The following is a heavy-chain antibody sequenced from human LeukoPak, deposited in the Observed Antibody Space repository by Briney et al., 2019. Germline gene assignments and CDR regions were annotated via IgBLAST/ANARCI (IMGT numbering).Heavy chain of an antibody. J-gene: IGHJ3*02. CDR1: GFTFTSSA. CDR2: IAVGSGNT. V-gene: IGHV1-58*02. Sequence: SVKVSCKASGFTFTSSAMQWVRQARGQRLEWIGWIAVGSGNTNYAQKFQERVTITRDMSTSTAYMELSSLRSEDTAVYYCAAVRASGRAFDIWGQGTMVTVSS. CDR3: AAVRASGRAFDI. D-gene: IGHD6-25*01.